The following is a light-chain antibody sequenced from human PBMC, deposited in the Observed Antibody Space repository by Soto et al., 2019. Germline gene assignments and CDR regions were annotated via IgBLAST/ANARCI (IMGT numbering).Light chain of an antibody. J-gene: IGKJ2*01. CDR1: QSVSSSY. CDR3: QQYGSPPT. V-gene: IGKV3-20*01. CDR2: GAS. Sequence: EIVLTQSPGTLSLSPGERATLSCRASQSVSSSYLAWYQQKPGQAPRLLIYGASSRATGIPDRFSGSGSGTDFTITISRLEPEDFAVYYCQQYGSPPTFGQGTKLEIK.